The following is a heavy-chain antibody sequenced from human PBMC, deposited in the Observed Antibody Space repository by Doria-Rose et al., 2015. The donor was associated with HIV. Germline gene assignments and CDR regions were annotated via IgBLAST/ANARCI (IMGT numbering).Heavy chain of an antibody. V-gene: IGHV4-31*03. Sequence: QVQLVQSGPGLGKPSETLSLTCSVSGASVSSRGYYWNWIRQVPGKGLESLGYTYYTGTSDYSPSLKSRLNMAVDTSKNQFSLKLSFVTVADTAVYYCARMGSYRELDYWGQGALVIVSA. CDR1: GASVSSRGYY. CDR3: ARMGSYRELDY. D-gene: IGHD3-3*01. CDR2: TYYTGTS. J-gene: IGHJ4*02.